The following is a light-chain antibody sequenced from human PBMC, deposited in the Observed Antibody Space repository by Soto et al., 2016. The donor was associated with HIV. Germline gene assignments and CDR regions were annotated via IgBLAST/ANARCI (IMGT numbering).Light chain of an antibody. CDR2: VAS. CDR3: QQTYSSPYT. J-gene: IGKJ3*01. V-gene: IGKV1-39*01. CDR1: QSITNY. Sequence: DIQMTQSPSSVSASVADRVTITCRASQSITNYVNWYQQKPGKAPQLLIYVASSLQSGVPSRFSGSGSGTDFTLTISSLQPEDFATYYCQQTYSSPYTFGPGPKWKSN.